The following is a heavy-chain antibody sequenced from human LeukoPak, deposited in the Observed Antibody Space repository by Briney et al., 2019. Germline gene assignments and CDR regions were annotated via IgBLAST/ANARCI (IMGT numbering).Heavy chain of an antibody. V-gene: IGHV3-23*01. CDR2: ISGSGGST. D-gene: IGHD6-6*01. CDR3: AKGAARPKYFDY. Sequence: GGSLRLSCAACGFTFSRYAMSWVGQAPGKGLEWVSAISGSGGSTYYADSVKGRFTISRDNSKNTLYLQMNSLRAEDTAVYYCAKGAARPKYFDYWGQGTLVTVSS. J-gene: IGHJ4*02. CDR1: GFTFSRYA.